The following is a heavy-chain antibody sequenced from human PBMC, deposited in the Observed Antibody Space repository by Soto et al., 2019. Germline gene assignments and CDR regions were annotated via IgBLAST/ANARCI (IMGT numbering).Heavy chain of an antibody. Sequence: PGESLKISCKGSGYSFTSYWIGWVRQMPGKGLEWIVIIYPGDCDTIYSPSFQGQVTISAGKSVTTAYLQWSSLKASDTARYYCARRVQLWPYTRTHLYAFDISGRATMVTFSS. V-gene: IGHV5-51*01. CDR1: GYSFTSYW. J-gene: IGHJ3*02. CDR2: IYPGDCDT. CDR3: ARRVQLWPYTRTHLYAFDI. D-gene: IGHD5-18*01.